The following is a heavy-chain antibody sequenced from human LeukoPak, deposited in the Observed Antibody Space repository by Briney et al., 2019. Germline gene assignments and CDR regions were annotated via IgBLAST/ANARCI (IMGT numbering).Heavy chain of an antibody. CDR3: ARHVLYDGKFDY. CDR1: GGSISSYY. J-gene: IGHJ4*02. V-gene: IGHV4-59*08. Sequence: SETLSLTCTVSGGSISSYYWSWIRQPPGKGLEWIGYIYYSGSTNYNPSLKSRVTISVDTSKNQFSLKLSSVTAADTAVYYCARHVLYDGKFDYWGQGTLVTASS. D-gene: IGHD3-22*01. CDR2: IYYSGST.